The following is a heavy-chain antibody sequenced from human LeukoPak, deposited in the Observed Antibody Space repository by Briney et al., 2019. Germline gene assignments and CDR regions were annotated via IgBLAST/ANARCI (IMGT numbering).Heavy chain of an antibody. J-gene: IGHJ4*02. V-gene: IGHV3-30*04. Sequence: LSLTCAVYGGSFSGDYWSWIRQAPGKGLEWVAVIFYDGDTKYYADSVKGRFTISRDNPQNTLYLQMSSLRREGTAVYYCARDPRGPMGYDHSGRDTFDYWGQRALVTVSS. D-gene: IGHD3-22*01. CDR2: IFYDGDTK. CDR3: ARDPRGPMGYDHSGRDTFDY. CDR1: GGSFSGDY.